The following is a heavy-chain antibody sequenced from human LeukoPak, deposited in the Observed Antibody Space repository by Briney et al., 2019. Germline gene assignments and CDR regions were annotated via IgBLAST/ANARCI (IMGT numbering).Heavy chain of an antibody. J-gene: IGHJ4*02. Sequence: KASETLSLTCAVSGGSISSSNWWSWVRQPPGKGLEWIGEIYHSGSTNYYPSLKSRVTISVDKSKNQFSLKLSSVTAADTAVYYCASRAPRGNFDRHLPINFWGQGTLVTVSS. V-gene: IGHV4-4*02. D-gene: IGHD3-22*01. CDR3: ASRAPRGNFDRHLPINF. CDR1: GGSISSSNW. CDR2: IYHSGST.